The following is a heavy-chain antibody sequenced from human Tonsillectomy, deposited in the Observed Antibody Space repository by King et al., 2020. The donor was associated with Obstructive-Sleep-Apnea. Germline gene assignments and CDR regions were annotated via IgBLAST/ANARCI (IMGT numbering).Heavy chain of an antibody. J-gene: IGHJ4*02. V-gene: IGHV3-11*06. CDR3: AREGGYSSGWYERDY. D-gene: IGHD6-19*01. CDR1: GFTFSDYY. CDR2: ISSSSSYT. Sequence: VQLVESGGGLVKPGGSLRLSCAASGFTFSDYYMSWIRQAPGKGLEWVSYISSSSSYTNYADSVKGRFTISRDNAKNSLSLQMNSLRAEDTAVYYCAREGGYSSGWYERDYWGQGTLVTVSS.